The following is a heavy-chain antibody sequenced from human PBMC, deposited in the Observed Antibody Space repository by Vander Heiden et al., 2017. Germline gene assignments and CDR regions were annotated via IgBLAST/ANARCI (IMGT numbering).Heavy chain of an antibody. CDR3: ARPHRVGDTPEED. J-gene: IGHJ4*02. CDR1: A. CDR2: ISYDGRNK. D-gene: IGHD1-26*01. Sequence: AMHWVRQAPGKGLEWVAVISYDGRNKYDADSVKGRFTISRDNSKNTMYLQMNSLRAEDTAVYYCARPHRVGDTPEEDWGQGTLVTVSS. V-gene: IGHV3-30*04.